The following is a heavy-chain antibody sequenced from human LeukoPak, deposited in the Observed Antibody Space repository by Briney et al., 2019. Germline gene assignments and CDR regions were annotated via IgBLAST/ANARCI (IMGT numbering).Heavy chain of an antibody. V-gene: IGHV1-18*01. CDR2: ISPHSGVA. CDR1: GYTFSNYG. CDR3: ARTHSGYDYPYHYYMDV. J-gene: IGHJ6*03. D-gene: IGHD5-12*01. Sequence: ASVKVSCKASGYTFSNYGISWVRQAPGQGLEWMGWISPHSGVANYAQNLQGRVTMTADTSTSTAYMELRSLTSDDTAVYFCARTHSGYDYPYHYYMDVWGRGTTVTVSS.